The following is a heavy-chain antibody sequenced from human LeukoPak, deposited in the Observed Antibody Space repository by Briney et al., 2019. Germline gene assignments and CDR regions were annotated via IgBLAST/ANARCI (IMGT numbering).Heavy chain of an antibody. J-gene: IGHJ6*02. CDR3: ARDYYDSTDPYGMDV. CDR1: GFPFSSYS. CDR2: ISSSSSYI. D-gene: IGHD3-22*01. V-gene: IGHV3-21*01. Sequence: GGSVRLSCAASGFPFSSYSMNWVRQAPGKGLEWVSSISSSSSYIYYADSVKGRFTISRDNAKNSLYLQMNSLRAEDTAVYYCARDYYDSTDPYGMDVWGQGTTVTVSS.